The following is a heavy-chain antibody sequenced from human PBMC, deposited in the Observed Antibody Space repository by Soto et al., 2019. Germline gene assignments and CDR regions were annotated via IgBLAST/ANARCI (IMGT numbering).Heavy chain of an antibody. CDR2: IYYSGST. J-gene: IGHJ4*02. CDR3: ARGRWLQLIYFDY. CDR1: GSSISSYY. D-gene: IGHD5-12*01. Sequence: SETLSLTCTVSGSSISSYYCSWIRQPPGKGLEWIGCIYYSGSTNYNPSLKSRVTISVDTSKNQFSLNLRSVTAADTAVYYCARGRWLQLIYFDYWGQGTLVTVSS. V-gene: IGHV4-59*01.